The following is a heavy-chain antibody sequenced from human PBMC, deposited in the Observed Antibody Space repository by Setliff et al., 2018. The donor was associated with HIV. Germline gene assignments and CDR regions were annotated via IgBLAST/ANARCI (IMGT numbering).Heavy chain of an antibody. V-gene: IGHV4-39*01. CDR2: IYYSGST. Sequence: SETLSLTCTVSGGSISSSSYYWGWIRPPPGKGLEWIGSIYYSGSTYANPSLKSRVTISVDTSKNQFSLNLSSVTAADTAVYYCVGSTIAAAGVLHWYDPWGQGTLVTVSS. CDR1: GGSISSSSYY. D-gene: IGHD6-13*01. CDR3: VGSTIAAAGVLHWYDP. J-gene: IGHJ5*02.